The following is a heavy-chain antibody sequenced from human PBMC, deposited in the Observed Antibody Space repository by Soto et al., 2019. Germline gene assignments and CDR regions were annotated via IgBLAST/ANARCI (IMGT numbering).Heavy chain of an antibody. CDR2: ISYDGSNK. D-gene: IGHD5-12*01. CDR1: GFTFSSYG. J-gene: IGHJ4*02. V-gene: IGHV3-30*18. Sequence: GGSLRLSCAASGFTFSSYGMHWVRQAPGKGLEWVAVISYDGSNKYYADSVKGRFTISRDNSKNTLYLQMNSLRAEDTAVYYCAKERRWLQLLAFDYWGQGT. CDR3: AKERRWLQLLAFDY.